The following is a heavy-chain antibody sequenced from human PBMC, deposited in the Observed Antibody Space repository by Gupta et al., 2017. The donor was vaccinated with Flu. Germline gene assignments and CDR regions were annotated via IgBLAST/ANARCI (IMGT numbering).Heavy chain of an antibody. J-gene: IGHJ4*02. D-gene: IGHD1-1*01. CDR1: GDTVTDIS. CDR3: ATWIDNFYAYFDY. Sequence: QVQLVQSGAEVKKPGASVKVSCKVSGDTVTDISMHWVRQAPGKGLEWMGGFDPQHDETIYAQKLQGRVTMTEDTSTDTVYMELRRLRSEDTAVYFCATWIDNFYAYFDYWGQGTLVTVSS. CDR2: FDPQHDET. V-gene: IGHV1-24*01.